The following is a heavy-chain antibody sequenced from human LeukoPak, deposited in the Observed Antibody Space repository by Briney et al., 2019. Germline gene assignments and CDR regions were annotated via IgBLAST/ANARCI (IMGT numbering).Heavy chain of an antibody. CDR3: ARDEAEFMVRGLPGY. V-gene: IGHV3-21*01. CDR2: TSSSSSYI. J-gene: IGHJ4*02. D-gene: IGHD3-10*01. CDR1: GFTFSSYT. Sequence: GGSLRLSCAAPGFTFSSYTMNWVRPAPGKGLEWGSSTSSSSSYIYYADSLKGRFTISRDNAKNSLYLQMNSLRAEDTAVYYCARDEAEFMVRGLPGYWGQGTLVTVSS.